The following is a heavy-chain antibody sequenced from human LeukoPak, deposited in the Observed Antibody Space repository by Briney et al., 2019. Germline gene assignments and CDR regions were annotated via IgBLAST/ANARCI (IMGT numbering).Heavy chain of an antibody. CDR3: ARVSDISVAAYFDY. V-gene: IGHV3-9*01. J-gene: IGHJ4*02. D-gene: IGHD6-19*01. Sequence: GGSLRLSCAASGFTFSSYEMNWVRQAPGKGLEWVSGISWNSGRIGYADSVKGRFTISRDNAKNSLYLQMNSLRAEDTALYYCARVSDISVAAYFDYWGQGTLVTVSS. CDR1: GFTFSSYE. CDR2: ISWNSGRI.